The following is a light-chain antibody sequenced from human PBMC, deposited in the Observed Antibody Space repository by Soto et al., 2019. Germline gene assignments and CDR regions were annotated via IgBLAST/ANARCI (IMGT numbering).Light chain of an antibody. CDR3: QNSYDTSWT. J-gene: IGKJ1*01. CDR1: QSISTN. Sequence: DIQMTQSPSSLSASVGDRVTITCRASQSISTNLNWYQQKPGKAPKLLIYASSSLQTGVPSRFTVSRSGTDFTLTINSLQPEYSATYYCQNSYDTSWTFGQGTKVEIK. V-gene: IGKV1-39*01. CDR2: ASS.